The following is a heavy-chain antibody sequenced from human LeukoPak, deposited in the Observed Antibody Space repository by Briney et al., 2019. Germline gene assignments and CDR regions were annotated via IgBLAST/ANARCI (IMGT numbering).Heavy chain of an antibody. CDR2: ILASGSGDST. Sequence: GGSLRLSCAASGFTFKNHAMSWVRQAPGKGLEWVSAILASGSGDSTYTADSMKGRFTISRDNSKNTLYLQMNSLRAEDTAVYYCAKDRTVTTRGSAFDIWGRGTLGTVSS. D-gene: IGHD4-17*01. CDR1: GFTFKNHA. CDR3: AKDRTVTTRGSAFDI. J-gene: IGHJ3*02. V-gene: IGHV3-23*01.